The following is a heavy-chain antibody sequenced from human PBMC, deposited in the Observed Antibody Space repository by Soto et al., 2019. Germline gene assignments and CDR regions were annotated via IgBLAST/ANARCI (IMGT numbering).Heavy chain of an antibody. J-gene: IGHJ6*02. D-gene: IGHD3-3*01. CDR1: GFTFSSYG. Sequence: QVQLVESGGGVVQPGRSLRLSCAASGFTFSSYGMHWVRQAPGKGLEWVAVISYDGSNKYYADSVKGRFTISRDNSKNTLYLQMNSLRAEDTAVYYCAKRSRPGGSGYYTGYYYYGMDVWGQGTTVTVSS. CDR2: ISYDGSNK. V-gene: IGHV3-30*18. CDR3: AKRSRPGGSGYYTGYYYYGMDV.